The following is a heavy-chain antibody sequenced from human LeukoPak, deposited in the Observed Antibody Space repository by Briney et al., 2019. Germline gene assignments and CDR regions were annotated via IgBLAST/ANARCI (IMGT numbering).Heavy chain of an antibody. CDR2: VNGDGSAI. Sequence: GGSLRLSCAASGFTFSYSWMNWVRQAPGKGLGWVGQVNGDGSAIYYVDAVKGRFTLSRDNAKSSLYLQMNSLRAEDTAVYYCARGYEWSLDYWGKGTPVTVSS. D-gene: IGHD3-3*01. J-gene: IGHJ4*02. CDR3: ARGYEWSLDY. CDR1: GFTFSYSW. V-gene: IGHV3-7*04.